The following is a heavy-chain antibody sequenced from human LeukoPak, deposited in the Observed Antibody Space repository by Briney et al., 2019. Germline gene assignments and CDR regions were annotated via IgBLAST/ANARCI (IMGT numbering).Heavy chain of an antibody. D-gene: IGHD5-18*01. CDR3: ARAGTAMVIYYFDY. V-gene: IGHV3-30-3*01. CDR2: ISYDGSNK. CDR1: GITFSTYA. Sequence: GGSLRLSCAASGITFSTYAMPWVRQAPGKGLEWVAVISYDGSNKYYADSVKGRFTISRDNSKNTLYLQMNSLSTEDTAVYYCARAGTAMVIYYFDYWGQGTLVTVSS. J-gene: IGHJ4*02.